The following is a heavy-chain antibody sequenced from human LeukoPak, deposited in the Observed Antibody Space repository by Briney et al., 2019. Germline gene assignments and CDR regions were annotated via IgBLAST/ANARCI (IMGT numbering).Heavy chain of an antibody. Sequence: SETLSLTCTVSGGSISSYYWSWIRQPPGKGLEWIGYIYYSGSTNYNPSLKSRVTISVDTSKNQFSLKLSSVTAADTAVYYCARDRFRGSAGAFDYWGQGTLVTVSS. D-gene: IGHD2-15*01. CDR1: GGSISSYY. CDR2: IYYSGST. CDR3: ARDRFRGSAGAFDY. V-gene: IGHV4-59*01. J-gene: IGHJ4*02.